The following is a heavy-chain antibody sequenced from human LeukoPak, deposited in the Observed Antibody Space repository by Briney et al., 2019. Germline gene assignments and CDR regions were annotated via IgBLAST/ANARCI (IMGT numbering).Heavy chain of an antibody. V-gene: IGHV3-23*01. CDR2: ISGRNGNT. Sequence: GGSLRLSCAASGFTFSNYGMSWVRQAPGKGLEWVSSISGRNGNTYYADSVKGRFTISRDNSKNTLYLQMNSLRAEDTAVYYCAKIRPPAYDIWGQGTMVTVSS. D-gene: IGHD3-3*02. J-gene: IGHJ3*02. CDR3: AKIRPPAYDI. CDR1: GFTFSNYG.